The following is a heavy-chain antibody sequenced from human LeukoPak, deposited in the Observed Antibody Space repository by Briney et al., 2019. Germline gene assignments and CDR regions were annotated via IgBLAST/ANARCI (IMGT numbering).Heavy chain of an antibody. CDR1: GFTFSSYN. CDR2: IGTIPSSI. D-gene: IGHD1-20*01. V-gene: IGHV3-21*01. J-gene: IGHJ4*02. Sequence: PGGSLRLSCAASGFTFSSYNMNRVRQAPGKGLEWVSSIGTIPSSIFHADSVKGRFTISRDNAKNSLYLQMNSLRAEDTAVYYCAREPTKSITGKGTCDYWGQGTLVTVSS. CDR3: AREPTKSITGKGTCDY.